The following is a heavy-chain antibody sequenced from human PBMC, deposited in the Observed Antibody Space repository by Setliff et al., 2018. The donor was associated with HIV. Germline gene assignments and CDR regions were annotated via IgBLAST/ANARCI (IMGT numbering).Heavy chain of an antibody. CDR2: ISGSGDIT. D-gene: IGHD3-10*01. CDR3: AKTQTVITVYGPFDS. J-gene: IGHJ4*02. V-gene: IGHV3-23*01. CDR1: GFSFRSYA. Sequence: GGSLRLSCAASGFSFRSYAVSWVRQAPGKGLEWVSVISGSGDITYYRESVKGRFTVSRDNSNNSVYLQMNSLRAEDTAMYYCAKTQTVITVYGPFDSWGQGTPVTVSS.